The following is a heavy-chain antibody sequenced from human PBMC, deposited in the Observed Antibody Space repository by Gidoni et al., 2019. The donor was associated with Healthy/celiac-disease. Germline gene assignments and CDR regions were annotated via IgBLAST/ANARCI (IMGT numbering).Heavy chain of an antibody. CDR2: ISYDGSKK. CDR1: GFTFSIYG. CDR3: AKALYSSTWYGSTYFYH. D-gene: IGHD6-13*01. Sequence: QVQVVESGGGVVQPGRSLGLSCAASGFTFSIYGMHWVRQAPGKWLEWVAVISYDGSKKYYAYSVKGRFTISRDNSKNTLYLEVNSLRAEDTAVYYCAKALYSSTWYGSTYFYHWGQGTLVTVSS. V-gene: IGHV3-30*18. J-gene: IGHJ1*01.